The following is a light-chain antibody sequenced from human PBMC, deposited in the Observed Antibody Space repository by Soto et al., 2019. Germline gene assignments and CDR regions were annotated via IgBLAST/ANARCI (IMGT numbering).Light chain of an antibody. CDR2: EVS. J-gene: IGLJ1*01. Sequence: QSALTQPASVSGSPGQSITISCTGTSSDVGGYNYVSWYQHHPGKAPKLMIYEVSDRPSGVSNRFSGSKSGNVASLTISGLQAEDEADYFCKSYAGSNTDVFGSGTKLTVL. V-gene: IGLV2-14*01. CDR3: KSYAGSNTDV. CDR1: SSDVGGYNY.